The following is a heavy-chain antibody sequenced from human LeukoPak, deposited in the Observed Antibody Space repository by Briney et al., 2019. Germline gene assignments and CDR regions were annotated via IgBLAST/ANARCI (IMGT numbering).Heavy chain of an antibody. J-gene: IGHJ5*02. CDR1: GDSVSDGSAG. CDR2: IYYRSKWYS. D-gene: IGHD3-10*01. V-gene: IGHV6-1*01. CDR3: TGGGLVRGTLHWFDP. Sequence: PSQTLSLTCAISGDSVSDGSAGWNWIRQSPSRGLEWLGRIYYRSKWYSDYAISLKSRITINPDTSRNQFSLQLNSVTHDDTAVYYCTGGGLVRGTLHWFDPWGQGTLVTVSS.